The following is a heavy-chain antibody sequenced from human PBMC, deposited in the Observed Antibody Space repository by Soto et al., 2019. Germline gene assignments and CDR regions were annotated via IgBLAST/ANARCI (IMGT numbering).Heavy chain of an antibody. CDR2: IYYSGST. J-gene: IGHJ4*02. CDR3: ARGSTKRDPIDY. V-gene: IGHV4-59*01. Sequence: SETLSLTCTVSGGSISSYYWSWIRQPPGKGLEWIVYIYYSGSTNYKPSLQSRRTISVDTSKNQFSRKLSSVTAADTAVYYCARGSTKRDPIDYWGQGTRVTVSS. D-gene: IGHD2-2*01. CDR1: GGSISSYY.